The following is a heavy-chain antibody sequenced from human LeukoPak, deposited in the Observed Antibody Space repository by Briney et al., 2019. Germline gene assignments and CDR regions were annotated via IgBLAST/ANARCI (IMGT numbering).Heavy chain of an antibody. D-gene: IGHD6-13*01. Sequence: GGSLRLSCAASGSTFSDSAMHWVRQASGKGLEWVGRIRSRVNSYATTYAASVKGRFTISRDDSKNTAYLEMNSLKTEDTAVYFCTRRGTASAPDDYWGQGALVTVSS. CDR1: GSTFSDSA. CDR2: IRSRVNSYAT. CDR3: TRRGTASAPDDY. V-gene: IGHV3-73*01. J-gene: IGHJ4*02.